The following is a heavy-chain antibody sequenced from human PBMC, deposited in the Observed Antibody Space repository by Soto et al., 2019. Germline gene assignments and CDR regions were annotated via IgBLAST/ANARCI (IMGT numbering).Heavy chain of an antibody. J-gene: IGHJ4*02. D-gene: IGHD5-18*01. CDR3: ARGYNSGYGFFDS. CDR2: VYYRGNT. V-gene: IGHV4-59*01. Sequence: PSETLSLTCTVSGGSISSYYWSWIRQPPGKGLEWIEYVYYRGNTNYNPSLKTRVTISVDTSKNQFSLKLNSVTAADTAVYYCARGYNSGYGFFDSWGQGTLVTVSS. CDR1: GGSISSYY.